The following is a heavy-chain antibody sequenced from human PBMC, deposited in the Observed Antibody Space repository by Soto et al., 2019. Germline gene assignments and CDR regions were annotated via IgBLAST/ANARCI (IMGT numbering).Heavy chain of an antibody. Sequence: SQTLSLPCAISGDSVSSNSASWNLIRQSPSRGLEWLGRTYYRSKWYNDYAVSVKSRITINPDTSKNQFSLQLNSVTPEDTAVYYCARVQQLAEGWFDPWGQGTLVTVYS. D-gene: IGHD6-13*01. CDR1: GDSVSSNSAS. CDR3: ARVQQLAEGWFDP. V-gene: IGHV6-1*01. CDR2: TYYRSKWYN. J-gene: IGHJ5*02.